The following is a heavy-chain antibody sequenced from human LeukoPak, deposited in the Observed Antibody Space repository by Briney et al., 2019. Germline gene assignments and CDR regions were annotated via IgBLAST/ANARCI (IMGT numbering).Heavy chain of an antibody. Sequence: AASVKVSCKASGYTFTSYYMHWVRQAPGQGLEWMGIINPSGGSTSYAQKIQGRVTMTRDTSTSTVYMELSSLRSEDTAVYYCARIACSGGSCYSDYYYYYGMDVWGQGTTVTVSS. J-gene: IGHJ6*02. CDR3: ARIACSGGSCYSDYYYYYGMDV. V-gene: IGHV1-46*01. D-gene: IGHD2-15*01. CDR1: GYTFTSYY. CDR2: INPSGGST.